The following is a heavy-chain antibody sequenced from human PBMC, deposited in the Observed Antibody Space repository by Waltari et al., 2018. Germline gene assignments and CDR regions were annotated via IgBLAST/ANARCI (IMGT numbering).Heavy chain of an antibody. CDR3: ARGRMVRGFDAFDI. V-gene: IGHV1-8*01. J-gene: IGHJ3*02. D-gene: IGHD3-10*01. CDR1: GYTFTSYD. CDR2: MNPNSGNT. Sequence: QVQLVQSGAEVKKPGASVKVSCKASGYTFTSYDINWLRQATGQGLEWMGWMNPNSGNTGYAQKFQGRVTMTRNTSISTSYMELSSLRSEDTAVYYCARGRMVRGFDAFDIWGQGTMVTVSS.